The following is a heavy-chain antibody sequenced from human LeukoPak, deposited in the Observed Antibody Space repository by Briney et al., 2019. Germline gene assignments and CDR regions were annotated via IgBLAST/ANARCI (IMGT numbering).Heavy chain of an antibody. Sequence: SETLSLTCAVYGGSFSGYYWSWIRQPLGKGLEWIGEINHSGSTNYNPSLKSRVTISVDTSKNQFSLKLSSVTAADTAVYYCARRGSGSYYNDLMDYWGQGTLVTVSS. J-gene: IGHJ4*02. V-gene: IGHV4-34*01. D-gene: IGHD3-10*01. CDR2: INHSGST. CDR3: ARRGSGSYYNDLMDY. CDR1: GGSFSGYY.